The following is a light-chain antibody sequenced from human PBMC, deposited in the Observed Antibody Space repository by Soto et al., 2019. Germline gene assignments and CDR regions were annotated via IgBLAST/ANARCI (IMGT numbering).Light chain of an antibody. CDR3: QHYNSYSEA. CDR1: QTISSW. V-gene: IGKV1-5*03. Sequence: DIQMTQSPSTLSGSVGDRVTITCRASQTISSWLAWYQQKPGKAPKLLIYKASTLKSGVPSRFSGSGSGTEFTLTISNLQPDDFATYYCQHYNSYSEAFG. J-gene: IGKJ1*01. CDR2: KAS.